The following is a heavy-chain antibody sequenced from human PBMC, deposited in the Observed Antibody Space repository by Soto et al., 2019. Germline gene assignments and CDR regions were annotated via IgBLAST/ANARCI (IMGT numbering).Heavy chain of an antibody. CDR1: GFTFSAYW. CDR3: AKREGNTFGLFH. J-gene: IGHJ4*02. Sequence: EVQLVESGGGLVQPGGSLRLSCAASGFTFSAYWIHWVRQAPEKGLEWVSRIKTAGSSTDYADSVKGRFTISRDTAKNILYLQMDSLRVEDTAVYYCAKREGNTFGLFHWGQGTLVTASS. D-gene: IGHD5-18*01. V-gene: IGHV3-74*01. CDR2: IKTAGSST.